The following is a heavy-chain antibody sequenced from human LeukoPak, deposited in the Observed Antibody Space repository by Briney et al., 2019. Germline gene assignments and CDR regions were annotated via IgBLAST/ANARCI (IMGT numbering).Heavy chain of an antibody. CDR2: IYYSGST. V-gene: IGHV4-59*08. D-gene: IGHD2-2*01. Sequence: SETLSLTCSVSGGSISSYYWSWIRQPPGKGLEWIGYIYYSGSTNYNPSLKSRVTISVDTSKNQFSLKLSSVTAADTAVYYCASDYCSSTSCYVFGRAFDIWGQGTMVTVSS. CDR3: ASDYCSSTSCYVFGRAFDI. CDR1: GGSISSYY. J-gene: IGHJ3*02.